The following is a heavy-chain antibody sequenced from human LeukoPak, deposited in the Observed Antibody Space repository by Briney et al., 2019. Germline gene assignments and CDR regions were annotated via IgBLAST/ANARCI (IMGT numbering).Heavy chain of an antibody. CDR2: ISYDGSNK. Sequence: GRSLRLSCAASGFTFSSYAMHWVRQAPGKGLEWVAVISYDGSNKYYADSVKGRFTISRDNFKNTLYLQMNSLRAEDTAVYYCAREAVVTRWYFDYWGQGTLVTVSS. J-gene: IGHJ4*02. D-gene: IGHD4-23*01. CDR3: AREAVVTRWYFDY. CDR1: GFTFSSYA. V-gene: IGHV3-30-3*01.